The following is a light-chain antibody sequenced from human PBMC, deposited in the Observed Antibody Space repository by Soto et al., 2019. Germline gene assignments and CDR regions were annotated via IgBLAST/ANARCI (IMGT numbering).Light chain of an antibody. CDR2: EVS. V-gene: IGLV2-14*01. CDR3: SSYTSSSTRV. J-gene: IGLJ3*02. Sequence: QSALTQPASVSGSPGQSITISCTGTSSDVGGYNYVSWYQQYPGKAPKLMIYEVSNRPSGVSNRFSGSKSGNTASLTISGLKAEDEADYYCSSYTSSSTRVFGGGTQLTVL. CDR1: SSDVGGYNY.